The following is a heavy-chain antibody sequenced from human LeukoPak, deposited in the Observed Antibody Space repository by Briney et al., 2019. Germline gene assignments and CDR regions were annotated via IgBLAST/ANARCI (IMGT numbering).Heavy chain of an antibody. CDR1: GFTFSSYA. D-gene: IGHD6-19*01. V-gene: IGHV3-30-3*01. CDR2: ISYDGNNK. J-gene: IGHJ6*02. Sequence: TGGSLRLFCAASGFTFSSYAMHWVRQARGKALVWVAVISYDGNNKYYADSVKGRFTISRDNSKNTLYLQMNSLRAEDTAVYYCASSRTDSSGLYPGYYYYYGMDVCGQGTTVTVSS. CDR3: ASSRTDSSGLYPGYYYYYGMDV.